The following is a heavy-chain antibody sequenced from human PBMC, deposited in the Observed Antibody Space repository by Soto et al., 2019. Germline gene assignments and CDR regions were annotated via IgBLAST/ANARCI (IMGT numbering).Heavy chain of an antibody. D-gene: IGHD5-12*01. CDR2: ISGSGSTK. Sequence: GGSLRLSCTASGFTFSDYYMSWIRETPGKGLECISYISGSGSTKYHADSVKGRLTISRDNAKNSLYLQMNSLRAEDTAVYYCAKVATEYYYYMDVWGKGTTVIVSS. CDR1: GFTFSDYY. V-gene: IGHV3-11*01. CDR3: AKVATEYYYYMDV. J-gene: IGHJ6*03.